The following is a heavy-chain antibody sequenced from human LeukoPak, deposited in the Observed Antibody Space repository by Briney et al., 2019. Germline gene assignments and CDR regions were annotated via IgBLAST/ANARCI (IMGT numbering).Heavy chain of an antibody. Sequence: GGSLRLSCAASGFPFSSYSMNWVRQAPGKGLEWVSYISSSSSTIYYADSVKGRFTISRDNAKNSLYLQISSLKAEDTAVYYCARLVHPGAFDIWGQGTMVTVSS. J-gene: IGHJ3*02. V-gene: IGHV3-48*01. CDR3: ARLVHPGAFDI. CDR1: GFPFSSYS. CDR2: ISSSSSTI.